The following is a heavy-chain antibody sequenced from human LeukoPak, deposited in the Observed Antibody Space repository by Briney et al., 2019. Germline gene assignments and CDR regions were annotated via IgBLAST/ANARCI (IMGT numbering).Heavy chain of an antibody. D-gene: IGHD6-19*01. CDR1: GFTFSSYA. Sequence: GGSLRLSCAASGFTFSSYAMSWVRQDPGKGLAWVSAISGSGGSTYYADSVKGRFTISRDNSKNTLYLQMNSLRAEDTAVYYCAKDTRKGIAVAGKLNWFDPWGQGTLVTVSS. CDR2: ISGSGGST. J-gene: IGHJ5*02. CDR3: AKDTRKGIAVAGKLNWFDP. V-gene: IGHV3-23*01.